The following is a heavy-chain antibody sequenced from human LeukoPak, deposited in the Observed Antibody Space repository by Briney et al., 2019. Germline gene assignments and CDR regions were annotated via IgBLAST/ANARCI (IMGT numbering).Heavy chain of an antibody. CDR3: ARGHGDFPVSYYFDL. CDR2: IKSDGTST. CDR1: GFTFTTYW. D-gene: IGHD4-17*01. J-gene: IGHJ2*01. Sequence: PGGSLRLSCAASGFTFTTYWMHWVRQAPGKGLVRVSRIKSDGTSTSYADSVKGRFTISRDNAKNTLYLQMNSLRAEDTAVYYCARGHGDFPVSYYFDLWGRGTLVTVSS. V-gene: IGHV3-74*01.